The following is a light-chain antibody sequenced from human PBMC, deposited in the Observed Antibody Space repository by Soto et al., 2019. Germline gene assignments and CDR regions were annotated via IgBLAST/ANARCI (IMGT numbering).Light chain of an antibody. CDR3: HQRQSWPRT. CDR1: QSVSSSF. CDR2: GAS. V-gene: IGKV3-20*01. J-gene: IGKJ1*01. Sequence: EIVLTQSPGTLSLSPGERATLSCRASQSVSSSFLAWYQQKPGQAPRLLIYGASNRATGIPDRFSGSGSGTDFTLTISRLEPEDFAVYYCHQRQSWPRTFGQGTTVDI.